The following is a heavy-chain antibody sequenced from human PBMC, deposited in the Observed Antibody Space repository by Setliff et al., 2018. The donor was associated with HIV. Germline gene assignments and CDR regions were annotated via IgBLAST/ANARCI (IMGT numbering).Heavy chain of an antibody. CDR3: TTTNYYEISGYYYYYMDV. J-gene: IGHJ6*03. D-gene: IGHD3-22*01. Sequence: TLSLTCSVSRGSISSGSYYWSWIRQPAGKGLEWIGRIYTSGSTNYNPSLKSRVTISVDMSKKQSSLELSSVTAADTAAYYCTTTNYYEISGYYYYYMDVWGKGTTVTVSS. CDR2: IYTSGST. CDR1: RGSISSGSYY. V-gene: IGHV4-61*02.